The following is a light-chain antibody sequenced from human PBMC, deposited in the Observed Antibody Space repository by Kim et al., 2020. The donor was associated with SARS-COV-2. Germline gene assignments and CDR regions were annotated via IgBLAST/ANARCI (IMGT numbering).Light chain of an antibody. CDR2: ETS. J-gene: IGKJ3*01. CDR3: QQSDNLPLT. V-gene: IGKV1-33*01. Sequence: ASVGYEVTVTYQARQEIKKSLNWFQQKPGKAPKLRIYETSNLEVGVPLRFSGSGSGTHFTLTISGLQPEDVATYYCQQSDNLPLTFGPGTKVDIK. CDR1: QEIKKS.